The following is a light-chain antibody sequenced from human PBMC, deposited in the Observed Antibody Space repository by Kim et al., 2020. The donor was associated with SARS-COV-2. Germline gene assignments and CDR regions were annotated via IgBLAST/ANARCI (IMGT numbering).Light chain of an antibody. CDR1: QSVTSN. J-gene: IGKJ1*01. V-gene: IGKV3-15*01. Sequence: VSPGERATLSCRASQSVTSNLAWYQHKPGQAPRLLIHDASSRDTGIPARFSGSGSGTEFTLTISSLQSDDVAVYYCQKYNNWPRTFGQGTKVDIK. CDR3: QKYNNWPRT. CDR2: DAS.